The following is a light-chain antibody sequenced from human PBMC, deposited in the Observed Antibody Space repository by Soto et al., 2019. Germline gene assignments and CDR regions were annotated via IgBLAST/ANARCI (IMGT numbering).Light chain of an antibody. V-gene: IGKV1-12*01. CDR3: QQANSLPRT. Sequence: DIHMTQSPSSVSASVGDRVTITCRASQGISSWLAWYQQKPGKAPTLLIYTVSSLHSGVPSRFSGSGSGTDFTLTISSLQPEDFAAYYCQQANSLPRTFGEGTKVEIK. CDR1: QGISSW. J-gene: IGKJ4*01. CDR2: TVS.